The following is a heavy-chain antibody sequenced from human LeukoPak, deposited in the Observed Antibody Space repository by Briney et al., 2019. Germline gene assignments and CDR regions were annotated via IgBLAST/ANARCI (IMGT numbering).Heavy chain of an antibody. V-gene: IGHV3-7*01. Sequence: HSGGSLRLSCAASGFYFSNYWKSWVRQAPGKRLKWMTYINQDGSEEHYMDSVKARFIISRDNAKNSLSLQMGSLRAEDTAVYYCVGDGGVSGYDLLDYWGQGTLVTVSS. CDR2: INQDGSEE. D-gene: IGHD5-12*01. CDR1: GFYFSNYW. J-gene: IGHJ4*02. CDR3: VGDGGVSGYDLLDY.